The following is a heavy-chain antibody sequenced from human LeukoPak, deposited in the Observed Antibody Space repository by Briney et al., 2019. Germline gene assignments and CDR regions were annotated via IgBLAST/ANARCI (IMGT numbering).Heavy chain of an antibody. J-gene: IGHJ4*02. D-gene: IGHD6-6*01. CDR2: VFHSGNT. V-gene: IGHV4-38-2*02. CDR3: ARDRSVGVLPAPPFDF. CDR1: GYSISSTYY. Sequence: PSETLSLTCTVSGYSISSTYYRGWIRQPPGKGLEWVGSVFHSGNTYYNPSPKSRLTISADTSKNQFSLTLTSVTAADTAVYYCARDRSVGVLPAPPFDFWGQGTLVTVSS.